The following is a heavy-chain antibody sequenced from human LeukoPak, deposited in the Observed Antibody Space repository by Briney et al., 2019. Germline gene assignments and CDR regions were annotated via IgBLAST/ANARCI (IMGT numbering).Heavy chain of an antibody. D-gene: IGHD6-6*01. CDR1: GFTFSDYY. CDR2: ISSSGSTI. J-gene: IGHJ4*02. V-gene: IGHV3-11*04. Sequence: PGGSLRLSCAASGFTFSDYYMSWIRQDPGKGLEWVSYISSSGSTIYYADSVKGRFTISRDNAKNSLYLQMNSLRAEDTAVYYCARVWSSSDPEYYFDYWGQGTLVTVSS. CDR3: ARVWSSSDPEYYFDY.